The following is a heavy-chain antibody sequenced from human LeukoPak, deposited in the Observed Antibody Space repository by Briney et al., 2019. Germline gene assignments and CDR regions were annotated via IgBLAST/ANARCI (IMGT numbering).Heavy chain of an antibody. D-gene: IGHD2-2*01. Sequence: GGSLRLSCAASGFTFSSYSMNWVRQAPGKGLEWVSSTSSSSYIYYADSVKGRFTISRDNAKNSLYMQMNSLRAEDTAVYYCARDGDGTSCSGFDPWGQGTLVTVSS. J-gene: IGHJ5*02. V-gene: IGHV3-21*01. CDR1: GFTFSSYS. CDR3: ARDGDGTSCSGFDP. CDR2: TSSSSYI.